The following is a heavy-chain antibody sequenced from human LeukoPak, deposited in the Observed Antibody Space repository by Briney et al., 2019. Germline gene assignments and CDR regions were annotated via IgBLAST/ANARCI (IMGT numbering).Heavy chain of an antibody. CDR2: IYYSGST. V-gene: IGHV4-59*01. Sequence: SETLSLTCTVPGGSISTYYWSWIRQPPGKGLEWIGYIYYSGSTNYNPSFKSRVTISVDTSKNQFSLKLSSVTAADTAMYYCARDRWFDPWGQGTLVTVSS. J-gene: IGHJ5*02. CDR3: ARDRWFDP. CDR1: GGSISTYY.